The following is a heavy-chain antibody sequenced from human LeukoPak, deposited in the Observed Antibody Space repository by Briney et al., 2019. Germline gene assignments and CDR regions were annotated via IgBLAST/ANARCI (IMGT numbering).Heavy chain of an antibody. Sequence: PSETLSLTCTVSGGSISSYYWSWIRQPPGKGLEWIGYIHYSGSTSYNPSLKSRVTISVDTSKNQFSLKLTSVTAADTAVYYCARGYSGSYGRFDYWGQGTLVTVSS. CDR3: ARGYSGSYGRFDY. CDR1: GGSISSYY. D-gene: IGHD1-26*01. V-gene: IGHV4-59*01. CDR2: IHYSGST. J-gene: IGHJ4*02.